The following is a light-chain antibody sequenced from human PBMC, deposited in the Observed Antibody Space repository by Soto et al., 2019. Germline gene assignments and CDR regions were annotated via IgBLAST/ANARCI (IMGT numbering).Light chain of an antibody. CDR1: QSVSSSY. Sequence: EIVLTQSPGTLSLSPGERVTLSFRASQSVSSSYLAWYQQKPGQAPRLLIYGASSRATGIPDRFSGSGSVTDFTLTISRLEPEDLAVYYCQQYGSSPQTFGQGTKLEIK. V-gene: IGKV3-20*01. J-gene: IGKJ2*01. CDR2: GAS. CDR3: QQYGSSPQT.